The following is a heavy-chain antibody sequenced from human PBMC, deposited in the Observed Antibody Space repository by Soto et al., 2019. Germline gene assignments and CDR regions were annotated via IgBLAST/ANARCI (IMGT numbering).Heavy chain of an antibody. CDR2: INPATGAA. D-gene: IGHD3-3*01. CDR3: ARGVGVGVAGSAAFDM. Sequence: QLHLVQSGAVVKKPGASVTVSCSASGYPVTAYYMHWVRQAPGRGLEWMGGINPATGAAKYTQTFQGTVTMPRDTSKSTVFMELSGLTSEDTAVFYCARGVGVGVAGSAAFDMWGQGTLVSVSS. J-gene: IGHJ3*02. CDR1: GYPVTAYY. V-gene: IGHV1-2*02.